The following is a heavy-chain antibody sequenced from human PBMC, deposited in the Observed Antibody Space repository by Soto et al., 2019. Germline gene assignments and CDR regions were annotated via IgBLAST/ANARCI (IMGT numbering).Heavy chain of an antibody. V-gene: IGHV3-21*01. J-gene: IGHJ6*02. D-gene: IGHD2-2*01. Sequence: EVQLVESGGGLVKHGGSLRLSCAASGFTFSSYSMNWVRQAPGKGLEWVSSISSSSSYIYYADSVKGRFTISRDNAKNSLYLQMNSLRAEDTAVYYCARCQGVVPAAIGEYYYYYGMDVWGQGTTVTVSS. CDR3: ARCQGVVPAAIGEYYYYYGMDV. CDR1: GFTFSSYS. CDR2: ISSSSSYI.